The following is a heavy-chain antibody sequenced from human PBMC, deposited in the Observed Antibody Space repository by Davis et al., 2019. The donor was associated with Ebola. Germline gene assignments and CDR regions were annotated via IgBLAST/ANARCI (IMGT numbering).Heavy chain of an antibody. V-gene: IGHV1-18*04. CDR1: GYTFTSYG. Sequence: ASVKVSCKASGYTFTSYGISWVRQAPGQGLEWMGWIFAYNGNTNYAQKVQGRVTMSTDISTSTAYMELRSLRSDDTAVYFCARDVTIFGGGYYGMDVWGQGTTVTVSS. CDR2: IFAYNGNT. J-gene: IGHJ6*02. CDR3: ARDVTIFGGGYYGMDV. D-gene: IGHD3-3*01.